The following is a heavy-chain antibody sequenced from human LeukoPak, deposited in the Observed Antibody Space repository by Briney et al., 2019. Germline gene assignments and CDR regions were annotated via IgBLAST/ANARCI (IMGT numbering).Heavy chain of an antibody. J-gene: IGHJ6*02. D-gene: IGHD1-26*01. Sequence: ASVKVSCTVSGYTLTELSMHWVRQAPGKGLEWMGGFDPEDGETIYAQKFQGRVTMTEDTSTDTAYMELSSLRSEDTAVYYCATSAGATTYYYYGMDVWGQGTTVTVS. V-gene: IGHV1-24*01. CDR1: GYTLTELS. CDR3: ATSAGATTYYYYGMDV. CDR2: FDPEDGET.